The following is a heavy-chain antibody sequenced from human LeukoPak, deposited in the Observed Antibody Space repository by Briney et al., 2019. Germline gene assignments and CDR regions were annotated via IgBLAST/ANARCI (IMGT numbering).Heavy chain of an antibody. D-gene: IGHD3-22*01. CDR3: AKTQYYYDSSGYYHLIDY. J-gene: IGHJ4*02. Sequence: GGSLRLSCAASGFTFSSYAMSWVCQAPGKGLEWVSAISGSGGSTYYADSVKGRFTISRDNSKNTLYLQMNSLRAEDTAAYYCAKTQYYYDSSGYYHLIDYWGQGTLVTVSS. CDR1: GFTFSSYA. V-gene: IGHV3-23*01. CDR2: ISGSGGST.